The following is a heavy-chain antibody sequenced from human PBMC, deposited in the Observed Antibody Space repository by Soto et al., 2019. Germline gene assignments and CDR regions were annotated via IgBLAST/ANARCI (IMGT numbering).Heavy chain of an antibody. CDR2: ISDSGNST. CDR3: ARDRYGDPLWGQDDFDY. CDR1: GFTFSSYA. V-gene: IGHV3-23*01. J-gene: IGHJ4*02. Sequence: GGSLRLSCAASGFTFSSYAMSWVRQAPGKGLEWASTISDSGNSTYSADSVKGRFTISRDNSKNTLYLQMNGLRAEDTAVYYCARDRYGDPLWGQDDFDYWGQGTLVTVSS. D-gene: IGHD4-17*01.